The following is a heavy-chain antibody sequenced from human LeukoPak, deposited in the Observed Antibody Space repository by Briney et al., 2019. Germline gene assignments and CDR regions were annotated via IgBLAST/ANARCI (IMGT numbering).Heavy chain of an antibody. D-gene: IGHD6-6*01. Sequence: GGSLRLSCAASGFTFSSYAMSWVRQAPGKGLEWVSAISGSGGSTYYADSVKDRFTISRDNSKNTLYLQMNSLRAEDTAVYYCAKSSGAARFRDFDYWGQGTLVTVSS. CDR3: AKSSGAARFRDFDY. CDR1: GFTFSSYA. V-gene: IGHV3-23*01. J-gene: IGHJ4*02. CDR2: ISGSGGST.